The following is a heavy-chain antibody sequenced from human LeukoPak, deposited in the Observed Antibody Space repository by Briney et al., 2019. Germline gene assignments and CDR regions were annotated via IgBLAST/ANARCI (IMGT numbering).Heavy chain of an antibody. D-gene: IGHD3-10*01. J-gene: IGHJ4*02. CDR3: ARGWFGELLSWYFDY. Sequence: QSGGSLRLSCAASGFTFSSYAMHWVRQAPGKGLEYVSAISSNGGSTYYANSVKGRFTISRDNSKNTLYLQMGSLRAEDMAVYYRARGWFGELLSWYFDYWGQGTLVTVSS. V-gene: IGHV3-64*01. CDR1: GFTFSSYA. CDR2: ISSNGGST.